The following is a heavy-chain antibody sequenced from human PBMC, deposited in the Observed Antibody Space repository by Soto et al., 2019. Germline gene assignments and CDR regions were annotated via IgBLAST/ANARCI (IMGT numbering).Heavy chain of an antibody. CDR1: GYSFDSYG. CDR3: TRDPAYVDLATTINLLNELFDF. V-gene: IGHV1-18*01. D-gene: IGHD5-12*01. Sequence: GASVKVSCKASGYSFDSYGISWVRQAPGQGLEWMGWISGRNGKTKYAQKFQDRVTMTTDTATNTAYMEVRSLRSDDTAIYYCTRDPAYVDLATTINLLNELFDFWGQGIRVTVSS. J-gene: IGHJ4*02. CDR2: ISGRNGKT.